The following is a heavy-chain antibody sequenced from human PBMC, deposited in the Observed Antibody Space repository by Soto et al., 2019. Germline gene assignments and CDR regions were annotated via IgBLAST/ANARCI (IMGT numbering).Heavy chain of an antibody. V-gene: IGHV3-30*18. J-gene: IGHJ4*02. CDR3: AKDLGGGERLQNFADY. Sequence: QVELVESGGGVVQPGRSLRLSCAASGFTFSSYGMHWVRQAPGKGLEWVAVISYDGSNKYYADSVKGRFTISRDNSKNTLYLQMNSLRAEDTAVYYCAKDLGGGERLQNFADYWGQGTLVTVSS. CDR1: GFTFSSYG. CDR2: ISYDGSNK. D-gene: IGHD1-1*01.